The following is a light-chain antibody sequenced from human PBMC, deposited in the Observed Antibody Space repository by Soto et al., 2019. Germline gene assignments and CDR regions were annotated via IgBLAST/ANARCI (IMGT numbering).Light chain of an antibody. J-gene: IGLJ1*01. CDR3: QSYDSSLSGSV. CDR1: SSDVGGYHY. V-gene: IGLV2-14*03. Sequence: QSALTQPASVSGSPGQSITISCTGSSSDVGGYHYVSWYQQYPGKAPKLLIYGNSNRPSGVPDRFSGSKSGSSASLVITGLQAEDEADYYCQSYDSSLSGSVFGSGTKVTVL. CDR2: GNS.